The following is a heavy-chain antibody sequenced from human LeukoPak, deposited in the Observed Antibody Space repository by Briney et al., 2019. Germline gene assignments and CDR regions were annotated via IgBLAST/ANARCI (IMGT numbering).Heavy chain of an antibody. Sequence: SETLSLTCTVSGGSISSYYWSWIRQPPGKGLEWIGYIYYSGSTNYNPSLKSRVTISVDTSKNQFSLKLSSVTAADTAVYYCARVQGLTGTTTDYFDYWGQGTLVTVSS. V-gene: IGHV4-59*12. CDR3: ARVQGLTGTTTDYFDY. D-gene: IGHD1-7*01. CDR1: GGSISSYY. CDR2: IYYSGST. J-gene: IGHJ4*02.